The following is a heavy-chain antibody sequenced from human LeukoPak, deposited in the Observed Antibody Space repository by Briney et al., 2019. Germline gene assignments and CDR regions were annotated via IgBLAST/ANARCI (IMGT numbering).Heavy chain of an antibody. J-gene: IGHJ4*02. CDR2: ISAYNGNT. CDR3: ARVPSLLLWFGEFIDY. Sequence: ASVKVSCKASGYTFTSYGISWVRQAPGPGLEWMGWISAYNGNTNYAQKLQGRVTMTTDTSTSTAYMELRSLRSDDTAVYYCARVPSLLLWFGEFIDYWGQGTLVTVSS. CDR1: GYTFTSYG. D-gene: IGHD3-10*01. V-gene: IGHV1-18*01.